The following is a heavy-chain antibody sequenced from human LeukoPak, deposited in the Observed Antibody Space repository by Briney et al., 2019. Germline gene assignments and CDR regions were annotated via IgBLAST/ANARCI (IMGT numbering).Heavy chain of an antibody. D-gene: IGHD5-18*01. Sequence: PSETLSLTCTVSGDSISSGSYYWGWIRQPPGKGLEWIGSIFYSGSTFYNPSLKSRLTISAETSNNHFSLRLTSMTAADTAVYYCATRTYTTLRGTGYGYWYFDLWGRGTLVTVSS. CDR1: GDSISSGSYY. J-gene: IGHJ2*01. CDR2: IFYSGST. CDR3: ATRTYTTLRGTGYGYWYFDL. V-gene: IGHV4-39*02.